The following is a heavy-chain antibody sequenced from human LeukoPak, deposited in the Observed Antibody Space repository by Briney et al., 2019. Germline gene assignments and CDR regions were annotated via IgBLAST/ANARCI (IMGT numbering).Heavy chain of an antibody. CDR3: ASGNTAMAADY. Sequence: SETLSLTCAVYGGSFSGYYWSWIRQPPGKGLEWIGEINHSGSTNYNPSLKSRVTISVDTSKNQFSLKLSSVTAADTAVYYCASGNTAMAADYWGQGTLVTVCS. J-gene: IGHJ4*02. CDR1: GGSFSGYY. D-gene: IGHD5-18*01. V-gene: IGHV4-34*01. CDR2: INHSGST.